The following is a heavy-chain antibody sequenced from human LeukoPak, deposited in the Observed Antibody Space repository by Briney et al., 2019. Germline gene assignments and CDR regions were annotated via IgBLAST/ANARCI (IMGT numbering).Heavy chain of an antibody. D-gene: IGHD5-24*01. V-gene: IGHV4-39*07. CDR3: ARVEMATIFLDS. CDR1: GGSISSSSHS. CDR2: IYYTGRT. Sequence: SETLSLTCTVSGGSISSSSHSWGWIRQPPGKGLEWTGTIYYTGRTNYNPSLKSRVTISVDTSKNQFSLKLSSVTAADTAVYYCARVEMATIFLDSWGQGALVSVSS. J-gene: IGHJ4*02.